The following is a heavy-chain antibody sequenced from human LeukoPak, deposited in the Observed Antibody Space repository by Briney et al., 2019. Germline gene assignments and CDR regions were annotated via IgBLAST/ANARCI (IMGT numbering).Heavy chain of an antibody. CDR3: ARGRGSHFVN. CDR1: GGTFSSYA. Sequence: ASVKVSCKASGGTFSSYAISWVRQAPGQGVEWMGGFLPIFGTANYAQKFQGRVTITADESTSTAYMELSSLRSEDTAVYYCARGRGSHFVNWGQGTLVTVSS. V-gene: IGHV1-69*13. J-gene: IGHJ4*02. D-gene: IGHD3-16*01. CDR2: FLPIFGTA.